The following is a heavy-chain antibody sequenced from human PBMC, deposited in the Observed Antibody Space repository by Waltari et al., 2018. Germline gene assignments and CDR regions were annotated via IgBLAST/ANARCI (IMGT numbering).Heavy chain of an antibody. D-gene: IGHD6-19*01. CDR2: ISWNSGSV. CDR1: GFTFDQYA. J-gene: IGHJ4*02. V-gene: IGHV3-9*01. CDR3: AKDNEQWPHAFDH. Sequence: EVQLVESGGGSVQPGGSLRLSCAASGFTFDQYAMHGVRQVPGKGVEWVLGISWNSGSVDYADSVKGRFTISRDNAKNSVHLQMYNLRTEDTGLYYCAKDNEQWPHAFDHWGQGTPVTVSS.